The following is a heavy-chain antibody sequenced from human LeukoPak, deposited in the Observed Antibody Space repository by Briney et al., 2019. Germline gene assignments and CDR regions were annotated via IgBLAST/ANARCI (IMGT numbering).Heavy chain of an antibody. CDR2: IKQDGSEK. CDR1: GFTSSSYC. J-gene: IGHJ4*02. D-gene: IGHD6-19*01. V-gene: IGHV3-7*01. Sequence: PGGSLRLSCAASGFTSSSYCMSWVRQAPGKGLEWVANIKQDGSEKYYVDSVKGRFTISRDNAKNSLYLQMNSLRAEDTAVYYCARDRGSSGGYEFDSWGQGTLVTVSS. CDR3: ARDRGSSGGYEFDS.